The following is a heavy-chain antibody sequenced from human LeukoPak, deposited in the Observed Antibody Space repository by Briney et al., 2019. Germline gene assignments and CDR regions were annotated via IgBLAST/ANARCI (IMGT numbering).Heavy chain of an antibody. V-gene: IGHV3-30*18. CDR1: GFTFSSYG. CDR2: ISYDGSNK. J-gene: IGHJ4*02. D-gene: IGHD4-17*01. Sequence: PGRSLRLSCAASGFTFSSYGMHWVRQAPGKGLEWVAVISYDGSNKYYADSVKGRFPISRDNSKNTLYLQMNSLRAEDTAVYYCAKANTVTKRYFDYWGQGTLVTVSS. CDR3: AKANTVTKRYFDY.